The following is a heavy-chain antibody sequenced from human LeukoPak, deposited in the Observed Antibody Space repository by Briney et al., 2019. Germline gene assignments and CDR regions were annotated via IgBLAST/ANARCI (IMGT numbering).Heavy chain of an antibody. J-gene: IGHJ4*02. D-gene: IGHD2-2*01. V-gene: IGHV3-30*18. CDR1: GFTFSSYG. CDR3: AKALPRYCSSTSCYPQLFDY. CDR2: ISYDGSNK. Sequence: PGGSRRLSCAASGFTFSSYGMHWVRQAPGKGLEWVAVISYDGSNKYYADSVKGRFTISRDNSKNTLYLQMNSLGAEDTAVYYCAKALPRYCSSTSCYPQLFDYWGQGTLVTVSS.